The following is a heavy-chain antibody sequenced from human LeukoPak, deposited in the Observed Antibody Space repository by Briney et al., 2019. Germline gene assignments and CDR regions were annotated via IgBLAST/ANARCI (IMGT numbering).Heavy chain of an antibody. V-gene: IGHV3-23*01. CDR3: AKGDGTVALDY. D-gene: IGHD3/OR15-3a*01. CDR1: GFTFSNYG. CDR2: IGISGGYT. J-gene: IGHJ4*02. Sequence: GGSLRLSCAASGFTFSNYGMTWVRQAPGKGLEWVSTIGISGGYTYYPDSVKGRFSISRDNSKNTLYLQMNSLRAEDTAVYYCAKGDGTVALDYWGQGTLVTVSS.